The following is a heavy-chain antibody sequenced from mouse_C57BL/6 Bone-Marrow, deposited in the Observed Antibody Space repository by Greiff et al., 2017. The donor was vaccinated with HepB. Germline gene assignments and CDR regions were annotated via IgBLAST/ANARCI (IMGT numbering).Heavy chain of an antibody. J-gene: IGHJ2*01. CDR2: INPYNGGT. CDR1: GYTFTDYY. D-gene: IGHD2-3*01. V-gene: IGHV1-19*01. Sequence: EVQLQQSGPVLVKPGASVKMSCKASGYTFTDYYMNWVKQSHGKSLEWIGVINPYNGGTSYNQKFKGKATLTVDKYSSTAYMELNSLTSEDSAVYYCARSRWLLPLFDYWGQGTTLTVSS. CDR3: ARSRWLLPLFDY.